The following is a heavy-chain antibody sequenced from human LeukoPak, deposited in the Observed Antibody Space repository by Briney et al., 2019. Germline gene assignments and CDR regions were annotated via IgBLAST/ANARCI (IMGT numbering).Heavy chain of an antibody. Sequence: GRSLRLSCAASGFALRNSGMSWVRQAPGKGLEWVAVMCHDGGNQYDADSVKGRFTISSDNSKNTVYLQMSSLRAEDTAVYYCARGVKWELLPFDYWGQGTLVTVSS. D-gene: IGHD1-26*01. CDR3: ARGVKWELLPFDY. CDR1: GFALRNSG. CDR2: MCHDGGNQ. V-gene: IGHV3-33*01. J-gene: IGHJ4*02.